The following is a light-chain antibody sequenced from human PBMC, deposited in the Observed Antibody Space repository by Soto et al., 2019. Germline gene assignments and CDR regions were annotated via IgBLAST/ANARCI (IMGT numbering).Light chain of an antibody. CDR1: ESISTF. J-gene: IGKJ1*01. CDR2: KAS. CDR3: QPYNSYSRT. Sequence: DIQMTQSPSTLSASVGDRVTITCRASESISTFLAWYQQKPGKAPNLLIYKASSLESGIPSRFSGSGSGTEFTLTISSLQPDDFATYYCQPYNSYSRTFGQGTKVDIK. V-gene: IGKV1-5*03.